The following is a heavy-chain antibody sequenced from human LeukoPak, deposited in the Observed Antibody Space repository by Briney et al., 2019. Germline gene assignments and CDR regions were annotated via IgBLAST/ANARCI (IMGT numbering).Heavy chain of an antibody. J-gene: IGHJ4*02. Sequence: SETLSLTCTVSGGSISSSSYYWGWIRQPPGKGLEWIGSIYYSGSTYYNPSLKRRVTISVDTSKNQFSLKLSSVTAADTAVYYCATTVDIVVVPAAYDYWGQGTLVTVSS. V-gene: IGHV4-39*01. CDR1: GGSISSSSYY. CDR3: ATTVDIVVVPAAYDY. D-gene: IGHD2-2*01. CDR2: IYYSGST.